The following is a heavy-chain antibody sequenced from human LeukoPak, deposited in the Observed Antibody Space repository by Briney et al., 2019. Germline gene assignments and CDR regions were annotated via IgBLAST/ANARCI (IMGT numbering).Heavy chain of an antibody. Sequence: SETLSLTCTVSGGSISSGDYYWGWIRQPPGKGLEWIGYIYYSGSTYYNPSLKSRVTISVDTSKNQFSLKLSSVTAADTAVYYCARVRATGHFDYWGQGTLVTVSS. CDR3: ARVRATGHFDY. CDR2: IYYSGST. V-gene: IGHV4-30-4*01. CDR1: GGSISSGDYY. J-gene: IGHJ4*02.